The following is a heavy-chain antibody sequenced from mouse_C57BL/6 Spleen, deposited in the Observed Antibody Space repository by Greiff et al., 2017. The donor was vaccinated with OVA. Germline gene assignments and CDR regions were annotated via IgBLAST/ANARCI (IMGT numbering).Heavy chain of an antibody. Sequence: VQLQQSGAELVRPGASVKLSCTASGFNIKDDYMHWVKQRPEQGLEWIGWIDPENGDTEYASKFQGKATITADTSSNTAYLQLSSLTSEDTAVYYCTTFTTRSYFDYWGQGTTLTVSS. J-gene: IGHJ2*01. CDR2: IDPENGDT. D-gene: IGHD2-12*01. V-gene: IGHV14-4*01. CDR1: GFNIKDDY. CDR3: TTFTTRSYFDY.